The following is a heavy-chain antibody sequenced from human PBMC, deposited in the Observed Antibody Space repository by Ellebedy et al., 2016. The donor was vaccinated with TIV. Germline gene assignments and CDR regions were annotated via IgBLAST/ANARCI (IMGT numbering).Heavy chain of an antibody. CDR3: ARHELGSNAAFDY. CDR2: IDPSDSYI. J-gene: IGHJ4*02. Sequence: GESLKISXKGSGYTFTSYWISWVRQMPGKGLEWMGRIDPSDSYINYSPSFQGHVTFSADKSISTAYLQWSSLKASDTAMYYCARHELGSNAAFDYWGQGTLVTVSS. V-gene: IGHV5-10-1*01. CDR1: GYTFTSYW. D-gene: IGHD1-26*01.